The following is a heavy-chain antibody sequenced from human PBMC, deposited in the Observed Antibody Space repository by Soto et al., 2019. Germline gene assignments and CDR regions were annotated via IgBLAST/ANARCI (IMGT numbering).Heavy chain of an antibody. CDR2: ITSSSSHT. CDR1: GVAFIIFR. V-gene: IGHV3-21*01. CDR3: ARERYRYGYDGMDV. D-gene: IGHD5-18*01. Sequence: PVGSLRLSCATSGVAFIIFRRNGFRQTPGKGLEWVSSITSSSSHTYYIDSVKVRFTISRDNAKNTLYLQMNSLRAEDTAVYYCARERYRYGYDGMDVWGKANT. J-gene: IGHJ6*04.